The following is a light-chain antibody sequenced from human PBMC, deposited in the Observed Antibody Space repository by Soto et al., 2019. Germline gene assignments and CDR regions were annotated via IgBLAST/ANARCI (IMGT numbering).Light chain of an antibody. J-gene: IGKJ3*01. CDR3: MQGTYWPFT. Sequence: DVVMTQSPLSLPVTLGQPASISCRSSQSLVYSDGHTYLNWFQQRPGQSPRRLIYKVSNRDSGVPDRFSGSGLGSDFTLKISRVEAEDVGVYYCMQGTYWPFTSGPGTKVDIK. V-gene: IGKV2-30*01. CDR2: KVS. CDR1: QSLVYSDGHTY.